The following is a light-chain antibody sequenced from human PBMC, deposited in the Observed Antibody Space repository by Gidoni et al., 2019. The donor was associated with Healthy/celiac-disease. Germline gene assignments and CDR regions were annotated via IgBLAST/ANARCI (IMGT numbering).Light chain of an antibody. Sequence: QSALTQHAYVSGSPGHSITISCTGTSSDVGSYNLVSWYQQHPGKAPKLMIYAGSKRPSGVSTRFSSSKSGNTASLTISGLQAEDEANYYCCSYAGSSTDWVFGGGTNLTVL. J-gene: IGLJ3*02. CDR2: AGS. V-gene: IGLV2-23*01. CDR1: SSDVGSYNL. CDR3: CSYAGSSTDWV.